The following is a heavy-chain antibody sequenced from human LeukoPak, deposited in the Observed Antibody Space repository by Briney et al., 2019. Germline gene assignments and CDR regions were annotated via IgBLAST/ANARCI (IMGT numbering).Heavy chain of an antibody. Sequence: SETLSLTCVVSGGSISSYNWWSWVRQPPGKGLEWIGEIYHSGSTNYNPSLKSRVTISLDKSKNQFSLKLSSVTAADTAVYYCATTAAAGTRLAWFDPWGQGTLVTVSS. CDR2: IYHSGST. V-gene: IGHV4-4*02. D-gene: IGHD6-13*01. CDR3: ATTAAAGTRLAWFDP. CDR1: GGSISSYNW. J-gene: IGHJ5*02.